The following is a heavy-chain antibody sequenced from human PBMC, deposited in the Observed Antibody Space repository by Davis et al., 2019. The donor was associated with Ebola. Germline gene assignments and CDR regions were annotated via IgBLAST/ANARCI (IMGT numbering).Heavy chain of an antibody. D-gene: IGHD1-14*01. CDR1: GFTFSNHA. CDR3: SKDGGNQVTTQNWFET. CDR2: TSHNERER. Sequence: PGGSLRLSCVASGFTFSNHAMHWVRQAPGKGLEWVAVTSHNERERFYGESVQGRFTISRDNSKDTLYLQMNSLRAEDTSVYYCSKDGGNQVTTQNWFETWGRGTLVTVSS. V-gene: IGHV3-30*04. J-gene: IGHJ5*02.